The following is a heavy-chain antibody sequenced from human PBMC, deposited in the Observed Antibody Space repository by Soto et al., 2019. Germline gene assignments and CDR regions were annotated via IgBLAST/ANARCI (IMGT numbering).Heavy chain of an antibody. Sequence: EVQVVETGGGLVQPGGSLRLSCAASGFPFSSHWMTWVRQAPGKGLEWVAYIKQDGSEKYYVDSVMGRFTMSRDNTQSSLSLQMNTLRVEDSAVYYCARITSPGYFDSWGQGTLVTVSS. J-gene: IGHJ4*02. CDR1: GFPFSSHW. V-gene: IGHV3-7*05. D-gene: IGHD1-20*01. CDR2: IKQDGSEK. CDR3: ARITSPGYFDS.